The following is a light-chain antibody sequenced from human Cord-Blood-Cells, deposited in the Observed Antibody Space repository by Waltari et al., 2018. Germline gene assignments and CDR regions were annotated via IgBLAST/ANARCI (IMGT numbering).Light chain of an antibody. CDR1: QSVSRN. CDR3: QQYNNWPPYT. J-gene: IGKJ2*01. V-gene: IGKV3-15*01. CDR2: GAS. Sequence: EIVMTQSPATLSVSPGERATLPCRASQSVSRNLAWYQQKPGQAPWLLIYGASTRATGIPARFSGSGSGTEFTLTISSLQSEDFAVYYCQQYNNWPPYTFGQGTKLEIK.